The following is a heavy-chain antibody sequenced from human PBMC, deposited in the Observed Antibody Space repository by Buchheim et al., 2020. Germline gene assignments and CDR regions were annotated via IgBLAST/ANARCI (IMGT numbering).Heavy chain of an antibody. CDR3: AKQTGSSWYDY. CDR1: GFTFSSYA. V-gene: IGHV3-23*01. J-gene: IGHJ4*02. D-gene: IGHD6-13*01. CDR2: ISIFGGNT. Sequence: EVQLLESGGGLAQPGGSLRLSCAASGFTFSSYAMSWVRQAPGKGLEWVSDISIFGGNTYYADSVKGRFTISRDNSKSTLYLKMNSLRAEDTALYYCAKQTGSSWYDYWGQGTL.